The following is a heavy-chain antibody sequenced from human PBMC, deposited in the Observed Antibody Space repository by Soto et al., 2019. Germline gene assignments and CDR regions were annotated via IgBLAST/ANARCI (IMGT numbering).Heavy chain of an antibody. CDR2: ISSSSSYI. J-gene: IGHJ3*02. D-gene: IGHD2-15*01. CDR1: GFTFSSYS. CDR3: ARALVYCSGGSCYLGSDHAFDI. Sequence: GGSLRLSCAASGFTFSSYSMNWVRQAPGKGLEWVSSISSSSSYIYYADSVKGRFTISRDNAKNSLYLQMNSLRAEDTAVYYCARALVYCSGGSCYLGSDHAFDIWGQGTMVTVSS. V-gene: IGHV3-21*01.